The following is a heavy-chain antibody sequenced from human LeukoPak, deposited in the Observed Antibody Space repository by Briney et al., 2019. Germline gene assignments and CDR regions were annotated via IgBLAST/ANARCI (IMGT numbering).Heavy chain of an antibody. D-gene: IGHD6-13*01. CDR3: ARDNSSWYGSAY. J-gene: IGHJ4*02. Sequence: GGSLRLSCAASGFTFSSYSMNWVRQAPGKGLEWVSSISTSSDYIYYADSVKGRFTVSRDNAKNSLYLQMTSLRGEDTAVYYCARDNSSWYGSAYWGQGTLVTASS. CDR1: GFTFSSYS. CDR2: ISTSSDYI. V-gene: IGHV3-21*01.